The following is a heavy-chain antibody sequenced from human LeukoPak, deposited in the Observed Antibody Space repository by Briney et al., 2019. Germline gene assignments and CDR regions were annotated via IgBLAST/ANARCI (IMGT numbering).Heavy chain of an antibody. D-gene: IGHD6-19*01. CDR1: GYTFTGYY. V-gene: IGHV1-2*02. CDR3: ARSIAVAVASPDY. Sequence: APVKVSCKASGYTFTGYYMHWVRQAPGQGLEWMGWINPNSGGTNYAQKFQGRVTMTRDTSISTAYMELSRLRSDDTAVYYCARSIAVAVASPDYWGQGTLVTVSS. CDR2: INPNSGGT. J-gene: IGHJ4*02.